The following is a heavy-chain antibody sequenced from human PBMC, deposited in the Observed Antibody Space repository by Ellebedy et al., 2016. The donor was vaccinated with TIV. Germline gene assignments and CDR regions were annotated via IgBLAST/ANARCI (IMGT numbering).Heavy chain of an antibody. CDR3: ARQPLSDYGALEMELFDWFDP. Sequence: GESLKISCKGSGYSFTSYWIGWVRQMPGKGPEWMGIIYPADSDPRYSPSFQGQVTISADKSISTAYLQWSSLKASDTAMYYCARQPLSDYGALEMELFDWFDPWGQGTLVIVSS. J-gene: IGHJ5*02. D-gene: IGHD4-17*01. CDR2: IYPADSDP. CDR1: GYSFTSYW. V-gene: IGHV5-51*01.